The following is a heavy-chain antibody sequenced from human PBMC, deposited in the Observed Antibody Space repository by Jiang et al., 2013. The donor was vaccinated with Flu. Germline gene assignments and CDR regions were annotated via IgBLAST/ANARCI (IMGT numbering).Heavy chain of an antibody. V-gene: IGHV3-23*01. J-gene: IGHJ4*02. Sequence: YYADSVKGRFTISRDNSKNTLYLQMNSLRAEDTAVYYCAKDSSSWYYFDYWGQGTLVTVSS. CDR3: AKDSSSWYYFDY. D-gene: IGHD6-13*01.